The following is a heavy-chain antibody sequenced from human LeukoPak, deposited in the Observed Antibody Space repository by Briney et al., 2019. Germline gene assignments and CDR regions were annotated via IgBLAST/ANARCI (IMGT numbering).Heavy chain of an antibody. CDR1: GFTFSSYA. CDR3: AKDPYGDYVPFDY. V-gene: IGHV3-23*01. Sequence: GGSLRLSCAASGFTFSSYAMSWVRQAPGKGLEWVSAVSGSGGSTYYADSVKGRFTISRDNSKNTLYLQMNSLRAEDTAVYYCAKDPYGDYVPFDYWGQGTLVTVSS. D-gene: IGHD4-17*01. J-gene: IGHJ4*02. CDR2: VSGSGGST.